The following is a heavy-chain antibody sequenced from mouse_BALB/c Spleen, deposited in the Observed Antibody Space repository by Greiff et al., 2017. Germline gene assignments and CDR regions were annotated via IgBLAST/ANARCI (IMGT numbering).Heavy chain of an antibody. D-gene: IGHD2-4*01. CDR2: INPGSGGT. CDR3: ARTYDYDGTWFAY. CDR1: GYAFTNYL. V-gene: IGHV1-54*01. J-gene: IGHJ3*01. Sequence: VQLVESGAELVRPGTSVKVSCKASGYAFTNYLIEWVKQRPGQGLEWIGVINPGSGGTNYNEKFKGKATLTADKSSSTAYMQLSSLTSDDSAVYFCARTYDYDGTWFAYWGQGTLVTVSA.